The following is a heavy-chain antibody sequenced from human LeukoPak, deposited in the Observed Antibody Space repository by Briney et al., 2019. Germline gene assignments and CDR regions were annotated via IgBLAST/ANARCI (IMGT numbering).Heavy chain of an antibody. J-gene: IGHJ4*02. Sequence: RASVEVSFKASGYTFTSYGISWVRPAPGQGGEWMGWINAYNGNTNYAQKLQGRVTMTTDTSTSTAYMELRSLRSDDTAVYYCARDGRLRYFDWPSKSFDYWGQGTLVTVSS. CDR3: ARDGRLRYFDWPSKSFDY. V-gene: IGHV1-18*01. CDR1: GYTFTSYG. CDR2: INAYNGNT. D-gene: IGHD3-9*01.